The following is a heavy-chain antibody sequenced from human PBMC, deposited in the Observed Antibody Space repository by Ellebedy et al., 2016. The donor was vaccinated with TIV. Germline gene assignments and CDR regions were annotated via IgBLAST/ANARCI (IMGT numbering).Heavy chain of an antibody. CDR2: ISAYNGDT. D-gene: IGHD6-13*01. Sequence: AASVKVSCKASGYTFSTYGITWVRQAPGQGLERMGWISAYNGDTNYAQKVQGRLTMTADTSTSTAYMELRSLRSDDTAMYYCARGFSGHSSSFDYWGQGTLVTVSS. CDR1: GYTFSTYG. J-gene: IGHJ4*02. CDR3: ARGFSGHSSSFDY. V-gene: IGHV1-18*04.